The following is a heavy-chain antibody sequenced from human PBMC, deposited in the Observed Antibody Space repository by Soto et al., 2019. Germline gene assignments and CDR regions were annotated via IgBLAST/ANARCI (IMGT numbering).Heavy chain of an antibody. D-gene: IGHD3-3*01. V-gene: IGHV3-30*18. J-gene: IGHJ6*02. CDR3: AKDFPAPNPGGDPYYDFWSDHYGMDV. CDR1: GFTFSSYG. CDR2: ISYDGSNK. Sequence: QVQLVESGGGVVQPGRSLRLSCAASGFTFSSYGMHWVRQAPGKGLEWVAVISYDGSNKYYADSVKGRFTISRDNSKNTLYLQMNSLRAEDTAVYYCAKDFPAPNPGGDPYYDFWSDHYGMDVWGQGTTVTVSS.